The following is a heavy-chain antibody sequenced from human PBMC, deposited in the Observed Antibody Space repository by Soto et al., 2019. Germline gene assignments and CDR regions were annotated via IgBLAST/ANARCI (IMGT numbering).Heavy chain of an antibody. CDR2: GHYSGSS. CDR1: GDSISSYY. CDR3: SRDLGSVLSD. V-gene: IGHV4-59*01. J-gene: IGHJ4*02. Sequence: SETLSLTCTLSGDSISSYYWTWIRQPPGKGLEWIGYGHYSGSSKYNPSLKSRVSISVDTSKNQFSLKLSSVTAADTAFYYCSRDLGSVLSDWGQGTLVTVSS. D-gene: IGHD2-8*02.